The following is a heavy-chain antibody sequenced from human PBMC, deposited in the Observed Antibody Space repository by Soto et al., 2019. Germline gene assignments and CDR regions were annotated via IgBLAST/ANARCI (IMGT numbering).Heavy chain of an antibody. CDR1: GYTFTSYV. Sequence: ASVKVSCKASGYTFTSYVMHWVRQAPGQRLEWMGWISAYNGNTNYAQKLQGRVTMTTDTSTSTAYMELRSLRSDDTAVYYCARHRWRQTVNDNWFDPWGQGTLVTVSS. CDR2: ISAYNGNT. CDR3: ARHRWRQTVNDNWFDP. D-gene: IGHD1-1*01. V-gene: IGHV1-18*01. J-gene: IGHJ5*02.